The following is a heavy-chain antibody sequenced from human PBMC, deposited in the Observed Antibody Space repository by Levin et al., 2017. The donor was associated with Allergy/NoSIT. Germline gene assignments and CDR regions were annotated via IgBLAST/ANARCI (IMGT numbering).Heavy chain of an antibody. D-gene: IGHD6-19*01. Sequence: GVSLRLSCVASGFTFDDYAMHWVRQAPGKGLEWVSIINWNSGTIAYADSVKGRFTVSRDNAKNSLYLQMNSLRAEDTALYYCARDVYLGQWPPQYTMDVWGQGTTVTVS. CDR2: INWNSGTI. CDR3: ARDVYLGQWPPQYTMDV. V-gene: IGHV3-9*01. J-gene: IGHJ6*02. CDR1: GFTFDDYA.